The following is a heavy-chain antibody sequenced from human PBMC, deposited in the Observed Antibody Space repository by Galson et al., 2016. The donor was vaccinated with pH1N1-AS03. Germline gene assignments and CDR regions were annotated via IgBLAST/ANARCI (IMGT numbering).Heavy chain of an antibody. J-gene: IGHJ4*02. CDR2: IKSTVHGETT. CDR3: TTDVPMSGGALDS. V-gene: IGHV3-15*01. D-gene: IGHD3-16*01. Sequence: SLRLSCAASGRIFSNLWMMWVRQSPGKGPEWVGRIKSTVHGETTGYAAPVKGRFTISRDDSKNTVYLQMNSLKTEDTALYYCTTDVPMSGGALDSWGQGTPVTVSS. CDR1: GRIFSNLW.